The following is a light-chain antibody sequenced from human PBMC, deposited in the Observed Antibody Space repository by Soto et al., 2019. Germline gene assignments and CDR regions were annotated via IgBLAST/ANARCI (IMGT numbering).Light chain of an antibody. CDR1: SSNIGSNY. CDR3: AAWDDSLSGYV. J-gene: IGLJ1*01. CDR2: RKN. V-gene: IGLV1-47*01. Sequence: QSVLTQPPSASGTPGQRVTISCSGSSSNIGSNYVYWYQQLPGTAPKLLIYRKNHRPSGVPDRFSGSKSGTSASLAISGLRSEDEADYHCAAWDDSLSGYVFGTVTKVTVL.